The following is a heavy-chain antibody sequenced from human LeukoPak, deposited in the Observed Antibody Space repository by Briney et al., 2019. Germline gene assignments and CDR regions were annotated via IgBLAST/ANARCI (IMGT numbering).Heavy chain of an antibody. CDR2: IKQDGSEK. CDR1: GFTFSSYW. CDR3: ARTNPDYCDSSGRGYFDY. D-gene: IGHD3-22*01. V-gene: IGHV3-7*01. J-gene: IGHJ4*02. Sequence: GGSLRLSCAASGFTFSSYWMSWVRQAPGKGLEWVDNIKQDGSEKKYVDSVKGRFTISRDNAKNSLYLQMNSLRAEGTAVYYCARTNPDYCDSSGRGYFDYWGQGTLVTVSS.